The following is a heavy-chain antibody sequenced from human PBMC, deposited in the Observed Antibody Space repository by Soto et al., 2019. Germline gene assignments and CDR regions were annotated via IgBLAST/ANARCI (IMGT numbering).Heavy chain of an antibody. CDR1: GYSFTSYW. D-gene: IGHD6-19*01. CDR3: ARHSVALYYYYGMDV. V-gene: IGHV5-10-1*01. CDR2: IDPSDSYT. Sequence: GESLKISCKGSGYSFTSYWISWVRQMPGKGLEWMGRIDPSDSYTNYSPSFQGHVTISADKSIGTAYLQWSSLKASDTAMYYCARHSVALYYYYGMDVWGQGTTVTVSS. J-gene: IGHJ6*02.